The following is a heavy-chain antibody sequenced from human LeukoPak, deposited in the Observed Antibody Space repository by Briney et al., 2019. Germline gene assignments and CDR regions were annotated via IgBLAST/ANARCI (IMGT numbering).Heavy chain of an antibody. D-gene: IGHD6-19*01. Sequence: SETLSLTCAVYGGSFSGYYWSWLRQPPGKGLEWIGEINHSGSTNYNPSLKSRVTISVDTSKNQFSLKLSSVTAADTAVYYCARGGTYSSGWSPPVFDYWGQGTLVTVSS. CDR3: ARGGTYSSGWSPPVFDY. J-gene: IGHJ4*02. V-gene: IGHV4-34*01. CDR1: GGSFSGYY. CDR2: INHSGST.